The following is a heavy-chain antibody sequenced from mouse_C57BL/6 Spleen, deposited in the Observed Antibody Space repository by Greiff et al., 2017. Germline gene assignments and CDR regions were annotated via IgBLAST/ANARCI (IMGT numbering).Heavy chain of an antibody. V-gene: IGHV1-7*01. J-gene: IGHJ2*01. CDR3: ARGDSGYGSSYFDY. Sequence: QVQLQQSGAELAKPGASVKLSCKASGYTFTSYWMHWVKQRPGQGLEWIGYINPSSGYTKYNQKFKDKDTLTADKSSSTAYMQLSSLTYEDSAVYYCARGDSGYGSSYFDYWGQGTTLTVSS. CDR2: INPSSGYT. D-gene: IGHD1-1*01. CDR1: GYTFTSYW.